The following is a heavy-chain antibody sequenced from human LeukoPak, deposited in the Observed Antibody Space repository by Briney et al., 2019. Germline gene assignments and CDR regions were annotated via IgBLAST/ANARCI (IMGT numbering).Heavy chain of an antibody. J-gene: IGHJ4*02. CDR2: IWYDGSNK. CDR3: GKDFLAGSWYYFYY. V-gene: IGHV3-33*06. D-gene: IGHD6-13*01. Sequence: GGSLRLSCAASRFTFSSYGMHWVRQAPGKGLEGVAVIWYDGSNKYYADSVKGRFTIYRDNSKNTLYLQMISLKDEDTAVYYCGKDFLAGSWYYFYYWGWGTLVTVSA. CDR1: RFTFSSYG.